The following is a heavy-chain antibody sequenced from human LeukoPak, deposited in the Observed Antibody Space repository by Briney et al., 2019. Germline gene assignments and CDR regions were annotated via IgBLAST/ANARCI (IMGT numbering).Heavy chain of an antibody. D-gene: IGHD2-2*01. Sequence: GGSLRLSCAASGFTFNSFDMNWVRQAPGKGLEWVSSISTSSRYIYYRDSVKGRFTISRDDAKNSLYLQMNSLRVEDTAVYYCARADCSGSTCYLRRSWFDPWGQGTLVSVSS. J-gene: IGHJ5*02. CDR3: ARADCSGSTCYLRRSWFDP. V-gene: IGHV3-21*01. CDR2: ISTSSRYI. CDR1: GFTFNSFD.